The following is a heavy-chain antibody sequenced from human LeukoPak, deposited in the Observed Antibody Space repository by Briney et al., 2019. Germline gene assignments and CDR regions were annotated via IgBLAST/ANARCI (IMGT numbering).Heavy chain of an antibody. CDR1: GGSIRSSSYY. Sequence: KSSETLSLTCSVSGGSIRSSSYYWGWIRQPPGKGLEWIGSIYYSGNTYYNPSLKSRVTISVDTYKNQFSLKLSSVTAADTAVYYCARGRPGYGDEGVFDYWGQGTLVTVSS. V-gene: IGHV4-39*07. D-gene: IGHD4-17*01. CDR2: IYYSGNT. J-gene: IGHJ4*02. CDR3: ARGRPGYGDEGVFDY.